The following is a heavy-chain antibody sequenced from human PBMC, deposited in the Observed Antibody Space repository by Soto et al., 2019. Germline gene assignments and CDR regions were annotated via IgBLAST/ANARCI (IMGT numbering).Heavy chain of an antibody. V-gene: IGHV4-61*01. CDR1: GESVTSVSDY. Sequence: QVQLQESGPGLVKPSETLSLTCTVSGESVTSVSDYWSWIRQPPGKGLEWIGYIYYSGSADYNPYIRSRVTISMNTSKNPLSRLLLSLTSVATAVNYCARGVGFGDYWYRMDLWGQGTMVTVSS. CDR2: IYYSGSA. J-gene: IGHJ6*02. D-gene: IGHD5-12*01. CDR3: ARGVGFGDYWYRMDL.